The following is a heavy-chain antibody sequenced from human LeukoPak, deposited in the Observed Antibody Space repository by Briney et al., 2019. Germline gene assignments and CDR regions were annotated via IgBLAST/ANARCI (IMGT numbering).Heavy chain of an antibody. CDR3: AKDGGLWVSAHWGDS. CDR2: IGARYGST. V-gene: IGHV3-23*01. J-gene: IGHJ4*02. Sequence: PGGSLRLSCAASGFNFSTYAMSWVRQAPGKGLEWVSCIGARYGSTFYADSVKGRFTISRDNSKNTLYLQMNSLRAEDTAVYYCAKDGGLWVSAHWGDSWGRGTLVTVSS. CDR1: GFNFSTYA. D-gene: IGHD7-27*01.